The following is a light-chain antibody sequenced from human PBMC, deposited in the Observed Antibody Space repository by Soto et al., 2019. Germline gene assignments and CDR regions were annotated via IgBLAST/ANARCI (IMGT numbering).Light chain of an antibody. CDR2: GAS. V-gene: IGKV3D-15*01. J-gene: IGKJ4*01. CDR1: QSVNIN. Sequence: EIVMTQSPVTLSASPGERVTLSCRASQSVNINLAWYQQRPGQAPRVLIYGASNRASGIPDRFSGSGSGTDFNLTISSLEPNDFALYYCQQYKDWPLLTFGGGTRVEIK. CDR3: QQYKDWPLLT.